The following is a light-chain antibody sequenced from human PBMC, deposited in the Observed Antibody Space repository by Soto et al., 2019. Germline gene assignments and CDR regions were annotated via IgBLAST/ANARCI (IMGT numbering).Light chain of an antibody. CDR3: QQRKHSPCT. Sequence: DTVMTQTPLSLPVTPGEPASISCRSSQSLLHRDGYNYLDWYLQRPGQAPQLLICMGPSRASGVPDRFSGSGSGTDFTLTISRVEAEDFAVYYCQQRKHSPCTFGEGTKVDIK. CDR1: QSLLHRDGYNY. V-gene: IGKV2-28*01. CDR2: MGP. J-gene: IGKJ1*01.